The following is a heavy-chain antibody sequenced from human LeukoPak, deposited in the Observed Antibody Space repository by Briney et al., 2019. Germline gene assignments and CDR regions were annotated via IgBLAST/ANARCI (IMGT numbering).Heavy chain of an antibody. Sequence: GGSLRLSCAASGFTFSNYSMNWVRQAPGKGLEWVSYISSSSSTIYYADSVKGRFTISRDNAKKSLYLQMNSLRAEDTAVYYCARVAEAAAFDIWGQGTMVTVSS. CDR3: ARVAEAAAFDI. CDR1: GFTFSNYS. J-gene: IGHJ3*02. D-gene: IGHD6-25*01. V-gene: IGHV3-48*01. CDR2: ISSSSSTI.